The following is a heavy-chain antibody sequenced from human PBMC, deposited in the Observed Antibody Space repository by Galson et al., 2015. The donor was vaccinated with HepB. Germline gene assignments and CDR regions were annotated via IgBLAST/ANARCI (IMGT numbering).Heavy chain of an antibody. CDR3: AKGGLRGLYIDNWFDS. D-gene: IGHD3-10*01. CDR1: GLSVSSYV. V-gene: IGHV3-23*01. CDR2: MSGNGGST. Sequence: SLRLSCAASGLSVSSYVMTWVRQAPGKGLEWVSAMSGNGGSTYYADSVKGRFTISRDNSKNTLYLQMNSLRVEDTAVYYCAKGGLRGLYIDNWFDSWGQGTLVTVSS. J-gene: IGHJ5*01.